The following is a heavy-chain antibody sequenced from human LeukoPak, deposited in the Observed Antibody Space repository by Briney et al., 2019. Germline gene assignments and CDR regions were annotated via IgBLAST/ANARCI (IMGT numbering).Heavy chain of an antibody. V-gene: IGHV3-23*01. Sequence: GGSLRLSCAGSGFTFSNYVMSWVRQAPGKGLEWVSCVSGSGGRGATYYTDSVKGRFTISRDNAKNTLYLQMNSLRAEDTAVYYCAKAPYSSSWYYFDYWGQGTLVTVSS. CDR1: GFTFSNYV. CDR3: AKAPYSSSWYYFDY. D-gene: IGHD6-13*01. J-gene: IGHJ4*02. CDR2: VSGSGGRGAT.